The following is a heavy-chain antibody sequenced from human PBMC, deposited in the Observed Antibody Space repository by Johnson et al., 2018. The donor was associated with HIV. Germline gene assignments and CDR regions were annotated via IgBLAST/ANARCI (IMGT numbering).Heavy chain of an antibody. V-gene: IGHV3-15*02. D-gene: IGHD6-13*01. CDR1: GFSFSNTW. J-gene: IGHJ3*02. Sequence: MMLVESGGTLVKPGGSLRLSCAASGFSFSNTWLSWVRQAPGKGLEWVARIKSKSDGGTSDYAAPVKARFTISRDDSKNTLYLQMNSLKTEDTAVYYCTTDPIAAAGPDAFDIWGQGTVVTVSS. CDR3: TTDPIAAAGPDAFDI. CDR2: IKSKSDGGTS.